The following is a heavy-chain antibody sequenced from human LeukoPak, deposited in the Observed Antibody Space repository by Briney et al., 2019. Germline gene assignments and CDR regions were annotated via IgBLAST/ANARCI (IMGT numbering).Heavy chain of an antibody. Sequence: PGGSLRLSCAASGFTFSSYAMSWVRQAPEKGLEWVSTISGSGGSTYYADSVKGRFTISRDNSKNTLYLQMNSLRAEDTAVYYCAKKMSGYDPSYYYYYMDVWGKGTTVTISS. V-gene: IGHV3-23*01. CDR3: AKKMSGYDPSYYYYYMDV. CDR2: ISGSGGST. J-gene: IGHJ6*03. D-gene: IGHD5-12*01. CDR1: GFTFSSYA.